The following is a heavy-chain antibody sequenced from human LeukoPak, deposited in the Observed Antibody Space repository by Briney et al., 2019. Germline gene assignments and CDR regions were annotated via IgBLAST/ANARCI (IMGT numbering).Heavy chain of an antibody. J-gene: IGHJ5*02. CDR1: GGSISSSSYY. D-gene: IGHD4-17*01. CDR3: ARDYGDYGAEGNWFDP. CDR2: IYYSGST. V-gene: IGHV4-39*02. Sequence: RPSETLSLTCTVSGGSISSSSYYWGWIRQPPGKGLEWIGSIYYSGSTYYNPSLKSRVTISVDTSKNQFSLKLSSVTAADTAVYYCARDYGDYGAEGNWFDPWGQGTLVTVSS.